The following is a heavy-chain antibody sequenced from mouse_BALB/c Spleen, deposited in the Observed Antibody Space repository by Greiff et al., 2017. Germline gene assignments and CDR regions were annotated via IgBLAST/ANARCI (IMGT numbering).Heavy chain of an antibody. CDR1: GYTFTSYT. CDR2: INPSSGYT. J-gene: IGHJ4*01. Sequence: QVQLKESAAELARPGASVKMSCKASGYTFTSYTMHWVKQRPGQGLEWIGYINPSSGYTEYNQKFKDKTTLTADKSSSTAYMQLSSLTSEDSAVYYCARGGGYYAMDYWGQGTSVTVSS. CDR3: ARGGGYYAMDY. V-gene: IGHV1-4*02.